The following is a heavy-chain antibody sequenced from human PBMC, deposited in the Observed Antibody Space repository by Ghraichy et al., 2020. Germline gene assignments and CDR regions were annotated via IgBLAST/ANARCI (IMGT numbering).Heavy chain of an antibody. CDR2: ISYDGSNK. J-gene: IGHJ6*03. Sequence: GGSLRLSCVASGFTFSNYALHWVRQAPGKGLEWVAVISYDGSNKYYADSVKGRFTISRDNSKNTLYLQMNSLRAEDTAVYYCAGAGKGCSGGSCYLPYYYYYYMDVWGKGTTVTVSS. D-gene: IGHD2-15*01. CDR3: AGAGKGCSGGSCYLPYYYYYYMDV. V-gene: IGHV3-30-3*01. CDR1: GFTFSNYA.